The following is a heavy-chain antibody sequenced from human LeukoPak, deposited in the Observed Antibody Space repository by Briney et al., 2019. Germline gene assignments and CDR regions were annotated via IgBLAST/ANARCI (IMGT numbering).Heavy chain of an antibody. V-gene: IGHV4-39*07. Sequence: SETLSLTCTVSGGSISSSSYYWGWIRQPPGKGLEWIGSIYDSGSSYYNPSLKSRVTISVDTSKNQFSLKLSSVTAADTAVYYCARVITRLNYDFWSGYYNEGFDYWGQGTLVTVSS. CDR2: IYDSGSS. CDR3: ARVITRLNYDFWSGYYNEGFDY. CDR1: GGSISSSSYY. J-gene: IGHJ4*02. D-gene: IGHD3-3*01.